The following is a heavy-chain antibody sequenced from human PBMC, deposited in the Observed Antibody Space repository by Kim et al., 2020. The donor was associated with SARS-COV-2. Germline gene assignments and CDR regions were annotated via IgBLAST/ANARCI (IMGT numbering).Heavy chain of an antibody. Sequence: GESLKISCKGSGYSFTSYWISWVRQMPGKGLEWMGRIDPSDSYTNYSPSFQGHVTISADKSISTAYLQWSSLKASDTAMYYCARQSMVRGVVGYYYYYYGMDVWGQGTTVTVSS. CDR3: ARQSMVRGVVGYYYYYYGMDV. CDR1: GYSFTSYW. J-gene: IGHJ6*02. CDR2: IDPSDSYT. V-gene: IGHV5-10-1*01. D-gene: IGHD3-10*01.